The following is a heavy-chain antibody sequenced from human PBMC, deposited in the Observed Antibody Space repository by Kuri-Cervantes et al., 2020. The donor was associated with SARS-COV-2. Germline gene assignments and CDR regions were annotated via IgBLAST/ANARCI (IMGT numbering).Heavy chain of an antibody. CDR2: VIPILGIA. CDR3: ARTITMVRGVTPDWYFDL. J-gene: IGHJ2*01. D-gene: IGHD3-10*01. V-gene: IGHV1-69*04. Sequence: SVKVSCKASGGTFSSYATSWVRQAPGQGLEWMGRVIPILGIANYAQKFQGRVTITADKSTSTAYMELSSLRSEDTAVYYCARTITMVRGVTPDWYFDLWGRGTLVTVSS. CDR1: GGTFSSYA.